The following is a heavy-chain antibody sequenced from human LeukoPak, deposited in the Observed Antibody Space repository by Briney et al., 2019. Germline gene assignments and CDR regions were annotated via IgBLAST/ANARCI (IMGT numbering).Heavy chain of an antibody. Sequence: SETLSLTCTVSGGSISSYYWSWIRQPPGKGLEWIGYIYYSGSTNYNPSLKSRVTISVDTSKNQFSLKLSSVTAADTAVYYCASLLRYFDLGAEYFQHWGQGTLVTVSS. CDR3: ASLLRYFDLGAEYFQH. V-gene: IGHV4-59*12. CDR1: GGSISSYY. J-gene: IGHJ1*01. CDR2: IYYSGST. D-gene: IGHD3-9*01.